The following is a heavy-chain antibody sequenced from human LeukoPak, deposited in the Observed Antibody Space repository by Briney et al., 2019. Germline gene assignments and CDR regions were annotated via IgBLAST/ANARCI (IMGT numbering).Heavy chain of an antibody. V-gene: IGHV3-72*01. CDR3: ARTLTAYCSGGSCYSYYFDH. J-gene: IGHJ4*02. Sequence: PGGSLRLSCAASGFTFSDHYMDWVRQAPGKGLEWVGRTRNKANSYTTEYAASVKGRFTISRDDSKNSLYLQMNSLKTEDTAVYYCARTLTAYCSGGSCYSYYFDHWGQGTLVTVSS. CDR1: GFTFSDHY. D-gene: IGHD2-15*01. CDR2: TRNKANSYTT.